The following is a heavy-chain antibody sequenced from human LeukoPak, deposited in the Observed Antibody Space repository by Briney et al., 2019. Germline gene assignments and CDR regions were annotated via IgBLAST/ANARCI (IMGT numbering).Heavy chain of an antibody. J-gene: IGHJ5*02. V-gene: IGHV7-4-1*02. Sequence: ASVKVSCKASGYTFTSYAMNWVRQAPGQGLEWMGWINTNTGNPTYAQGFTGRFVFSLDTSVSTAYLQISSLKAEDTAVYYCARDLGGESSSWYGPTYNWFDPWGQGTLVTVSS. CDR1: GYTFTSYA. D-gene: IGHD6-13*01. CDR2: INTNTGNP. CDR3: ARDLGGESSSWYGPTYNWFDP.